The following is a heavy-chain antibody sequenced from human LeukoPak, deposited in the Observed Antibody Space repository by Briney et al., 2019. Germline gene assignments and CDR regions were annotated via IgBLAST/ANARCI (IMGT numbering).Heavy chain of an antibody. CDR1: GYTFTGYY. J-gene: IGHJ3*02. D-gene: IGHD1-26*01. Sequence: GASVKVSCKASGYTFTGYYMHWVRQAPGQGLEWMGWINPNSGGTNYAQKFQGRVTMTRDTSISTAYMELSRLRSDDTAVYYCARVQLNRSGCLVHAFDIWGQGTMVTVSS. CDR2: INPNSGGT. V-gene: IGHV1-2*02. CDR3: ARVQLNRSGCLVHAFDI.